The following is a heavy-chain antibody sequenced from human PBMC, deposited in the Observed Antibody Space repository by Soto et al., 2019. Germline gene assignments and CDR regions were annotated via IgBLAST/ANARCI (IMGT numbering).Heavy chain of an antibody. CDR3: AKTCYYDSSGYYYDYAFDI. J-gene: IGHJ3*02. Sequence: SETLSLTCAVYGGSFSGYYWSWIRQPPGKGLEWIGEINHSGSTNYNPSLKSRVTISVDTSKNQFSLKLSSVTAADTAVYYCAKTCYYDSSGYYYDYAFDIWGHGTMVTVSS. CDR1: GGSFSGYY. V-gene: IGHV4-34*01. CDR2: INHSGST. D-gene: IGHD3-22*01.